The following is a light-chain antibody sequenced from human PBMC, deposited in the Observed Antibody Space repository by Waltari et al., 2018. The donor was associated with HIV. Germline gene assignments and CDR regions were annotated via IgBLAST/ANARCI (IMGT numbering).Light chain of an antibody. V-gene: IGLV1-47*01. CDR2: RNN. Sequence: QSVLNQPPSASEPPGQGVTLSCSGSSSNIGSNYVYWYQQLPGTAPKLLIYRNNQRPSGVPDRFSGSKSGTSASLAISGLRSEDEADYYCAAWGDSLTSFVFGTGTKVTVL. J-gene: IGLJ1*01. CDR3: AAWGDSLTSFV. CDR1: SSNIGSNY.